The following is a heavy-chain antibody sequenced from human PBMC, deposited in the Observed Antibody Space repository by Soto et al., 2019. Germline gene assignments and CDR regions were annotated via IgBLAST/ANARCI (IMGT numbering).Heavy chain of an antibody. CDR1: GFTFSSYG. V-gene: IGHV3-30*18. CDR3: AKDLLLWFGEDFDI. CDR2: ISYDGSNK. D-gene: IGHD3-10*01. J-gene: IGHJ3*02. Sequence: GSLRLSCAASGFTFSSYGMHWVRQAPGKGLEWVAVISYDGSNKYYADSVKGRFTISRDNSKNTLYLQMNSLRAEDTAVYYCAKDLLLWFGEDFDIWGQGTMVTVSS.